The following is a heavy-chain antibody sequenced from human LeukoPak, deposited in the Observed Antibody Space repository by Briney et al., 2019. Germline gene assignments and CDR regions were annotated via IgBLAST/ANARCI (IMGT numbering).Heavy chain of an antibody. V-gene: IGHV1-18*01. D-gene: IGHD1-26*01. CDR2: ISAYNGNT. J-gene: IGHJ4*02. Sequence: VTVSFTASGYTFTIYGISWVRQAPGQGLEWMGWISAYNGNTNYAQKLQGRVTMTTDTSTSTAYMELRSLRSDDTAVYYCARESPVGAYDYWGQGTLVTVSS. CDR1: GYTFTIYG. CDR3: ARESPVGAYDY.